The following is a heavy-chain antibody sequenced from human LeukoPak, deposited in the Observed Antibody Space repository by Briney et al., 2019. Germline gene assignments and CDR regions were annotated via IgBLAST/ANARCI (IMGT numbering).Heavy chain of an antibody. J-gene: IGHJ4*02. CDR3: ARAPSITTIVVIITSVYFDY. CDR1: GYSISSGYY. Sequence: SETLSLTCTVSGYSISSGYYWGWIRQPPGKGLEWIGSIYHSGSTYYNPSLKSRVTISVDTSKKQISLKLSSVTAADTAVYYCARAPSITTIVVIITSVYFDYWGQGTLVTVSS. D-gene: IGHD3-22*01. V-gene: IGHV4-38-2*02. CDR2: IYHSGST.